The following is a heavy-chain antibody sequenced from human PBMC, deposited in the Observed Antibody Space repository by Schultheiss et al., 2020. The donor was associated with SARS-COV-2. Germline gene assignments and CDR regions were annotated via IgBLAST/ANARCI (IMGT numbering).Heavy chain of an antibody. V-gene: IGHV4-34*01. CDR3: ARVSLGGMDV. J-gene: IGHJ6*02. CDR2: INHSGST. CDR1: GFAFSSYS. Sequence: GSLRLSCAASGFAFSSYSMNWVRQAPGKGLEWIGEINHSGSTNYNPSLKSRVTISVDTSKNQFSLKLSSVTAADTAVYYCARVSLGGMDVWGQGTTVTVSS.